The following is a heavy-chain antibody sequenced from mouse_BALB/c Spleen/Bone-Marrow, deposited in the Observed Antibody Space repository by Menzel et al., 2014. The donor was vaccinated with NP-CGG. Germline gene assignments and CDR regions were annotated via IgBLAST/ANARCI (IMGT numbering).Heavy chain of an antibody. CDR2: IDPSDSDA. CDR1: GYTFTIYW. D-gene: IGHD1-1*01. J-gene: IGHJ1*01. CDR3: ARRNYYGSHYWYFDV. Sequence: QVQLQQSGAELVKPGASVKLSCKASGYTFTIYWMRWVKQRPGQGLEWIGEIDPSDSDANYNQKFKGKATLTVDKSSTTAYMQLSSLTSEDSAVYYCARRNYYGSHYWYFDVWGAGTTVTVSS. V-gene: IGHV1-69*02.